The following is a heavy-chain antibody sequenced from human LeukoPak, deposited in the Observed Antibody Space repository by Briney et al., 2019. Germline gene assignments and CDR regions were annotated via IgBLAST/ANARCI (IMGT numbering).Heavy chain of an antibody. CDR1: GFTFGDYA. J-gene: IGHJ5*02. V-gene: IGHV3-20*04. CDR2: INWNGGST. Sequence: PGRSLRLSCTASGFTFGDYAMSLFRQAPGKGLEWVSGINWNGGSTGYADSVKGRFTISRDNAKNSLYLQMNSLRAEDTALYYCARERGKNWFDPWGQGTLVTVSS. D-gene: IGHD3-16*01. CDR3: ARERGKNWFDP.